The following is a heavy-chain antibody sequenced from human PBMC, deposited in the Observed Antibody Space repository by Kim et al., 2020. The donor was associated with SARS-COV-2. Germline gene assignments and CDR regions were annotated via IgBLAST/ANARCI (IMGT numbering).Heavy chain of an antibody. CDR1: GCSSRKWW. CDR2: IDNDGTTT. CDR3: TRGPF. V-gene: IGHV3-74*01. Sequence: LRLSCAASGCSSRKWWMDWVRQAPGKGPEWVARIDNDGTTTLYADSVKGRFTISRDNSKNTLYLQMTGLRADDTGVYYCTRGPFWGQGTLAT. J-gene: IGHJ4*02.